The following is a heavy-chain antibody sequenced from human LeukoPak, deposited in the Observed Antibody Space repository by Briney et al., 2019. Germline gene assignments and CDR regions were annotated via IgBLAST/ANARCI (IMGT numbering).Heavy chain of an antibody. CDR3: AKGYPPMTTVTLPFDY. V-gene: IGHV3-30*18. J-gene: IGHJ4*02. Sequence: GGSLRLSCAASGFAFSSYWMSWVRQAPGKGLEWVALISYDGSTVYYADSVKGRFTISRDNSKNTLFLQMNSLRAEDTAVYYCAKGYPPMTTVTLPFDYWGQGTLVTVSS. D-gene: IGHD4-17*01. CDR1: GFAFSSYW. CDR2: ISYDGSTV.